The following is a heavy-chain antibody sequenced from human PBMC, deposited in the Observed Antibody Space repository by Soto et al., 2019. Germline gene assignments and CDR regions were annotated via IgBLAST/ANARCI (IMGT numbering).Heavy chain of an antibody. CDR3: SRGGVKGTTSRGQVYN. D-gene: IGHD1-7*01. Sequence: QVQVVESGGGLVKPGGSLRLSCAASGFTLSDYYMSWIRQAPGKGLEWVSFLSSSSDSTKNADSVKGRFTISRDNAKNSLYLQLNSLRAEDTAVYYCSRGGVKGTTSRGQVYNWGQGTLVTVSS. J-gene: IGHJ4*02. V-gene: IGHV3-11*06. CDR2: LSSSSDST. CDR1: GFTLSDYY.